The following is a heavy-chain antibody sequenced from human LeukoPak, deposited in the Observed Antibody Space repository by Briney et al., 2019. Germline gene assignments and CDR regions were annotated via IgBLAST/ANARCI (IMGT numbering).Heavy chain of an antibody. Sequence: GGSLRLSCAASGFTFSSYAMHWVRQAAGKGLDWVSYISSGGSTIYYADSVKGRFTVSRDNDKKSLLLQMNNRRAEDTAVYYCAREWDFHHWGQGTLVTVSS. J-gene: IGHJ1*01. CDR3: AREWDFHH. CDR2: ISSGGSTI. D-gene: IGHD1-26*01. V-gene: IGHV3-48*03. CDR1: GFTFSSYA.